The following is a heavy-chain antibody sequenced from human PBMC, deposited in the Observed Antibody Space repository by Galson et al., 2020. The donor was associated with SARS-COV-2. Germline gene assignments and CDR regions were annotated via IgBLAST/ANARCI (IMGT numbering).Heavy chain of an antibody. V-gene: IGHV3-30*18. CDR1: GFTFSSYG. CDR3: ANVLGIAVFDY. J-gene: IGHJ4*02. D-gene: IGHD2-21*01. Sequence: TGGSLRLSCAASGFTFSSYGMHWVRQAPGKGLEWVAVISYDGSNKYYADSVKGRFTISRDNSKNTLYLQMNSLRAEDTAVYYCANVLGIAVFDYWGQGTLVTVSS. CDR2: ISYDGSNK.